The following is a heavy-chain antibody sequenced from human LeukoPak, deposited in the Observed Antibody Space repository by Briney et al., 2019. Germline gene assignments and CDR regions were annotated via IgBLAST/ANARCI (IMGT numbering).Heavy chain of an antibody. CDR3: ARFTGWFDP. CDR2: INQSGST. D-gene: IGHD1-14*01. Sequence: SETLSLTCGVYGGSLSGYYWTWIRQPPGKGLEWIGEINQSGSTNYNPSLRSRLTIAVDTSKTHFSLELSSVTAADTAVYYCARFTGWFDPWGQGTLVTVSS. CDR1: GGSLSGYY. J-gene: IGHJ5*02. V-gene: IGHV4-34*01.